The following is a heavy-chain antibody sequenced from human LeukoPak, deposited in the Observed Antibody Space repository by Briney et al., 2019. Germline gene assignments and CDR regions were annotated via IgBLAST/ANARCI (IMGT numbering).Heavy chain of an antibody. CDR3: AKDQNWEGAY. D-gene: IGHD7-27*01. V-gene: IGHV3-23*01. CDR2: ISGSGDTT. J-gene: IGHJ4*02. CDR1: PITFSKPD. Sequence: GSLRISFTASPITFSKPDISWVRQPPRKGLGWVSVISGSGDTTSYADSVKGRFTISRDNSKNTLYLQMRSVRVEDTAVYYCAKDQNWEGAYWGQGTLVTVSS.